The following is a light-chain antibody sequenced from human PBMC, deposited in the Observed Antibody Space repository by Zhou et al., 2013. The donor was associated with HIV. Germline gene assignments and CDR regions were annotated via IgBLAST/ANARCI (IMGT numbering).Light chain of an antibody. CDR2: SAS. CDR3: QHTFTTPIT. CDR1: QSINVY. J-gene: IGKJ4*01. Sequence: DIQMTQSPSSLSGSVGDRVTITCRASQSINVYLNWYRQTPGKAPQLLVHSASILQSGVPSRFSGSGSGADFTLTITSLQPEDFATYYCQHTFTTPITFGGGTRVEIK. V-gene: IGKV1-39*01.